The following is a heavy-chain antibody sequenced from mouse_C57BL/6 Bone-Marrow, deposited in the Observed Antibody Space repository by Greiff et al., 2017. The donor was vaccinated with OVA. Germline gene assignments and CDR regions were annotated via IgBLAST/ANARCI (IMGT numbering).Heavy chain of an antibody. CDR2: IDPENGDT. CDR3: TLYYYGSSRHWYFDV. Sequence: EVKLQESGAELVRPGASVKLSCTASGFNIKDDYMHWVKQRPEQGLEWIGWIDPENGDTEYASKFQGKATITADTSSNTAYLQLSSLTSEDTAVYYCTLYYYGSSRHWYFDVWGTGTTVTVSS. V-gene: IGHV14-4*01. CDR1: GFNIKDDY. D-gene: IGHD1-1*01. J-gene: IGHJ1*03.